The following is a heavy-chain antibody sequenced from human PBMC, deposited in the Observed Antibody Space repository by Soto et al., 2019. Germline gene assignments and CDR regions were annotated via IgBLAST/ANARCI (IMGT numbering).Heavy chain of an antibody. J-gene: IGHJ4*02. CDR1: GFTLDDYG. D-gene: IGHD1-1*01. CDR2: ITWNSGTI. CDR3: AKDINGGYNWNDPYFDY. Sequence: EVQLVESGGGLVQPGRSLRLSCAASGFTLDDYGMHWVRQAPGKGLEWVSGITWNSGTIGYADSVKGRFTISRDNAKNSLYLQMNSLRPEDTDLYYCAKDINGGYNWNDPYFDYWGRGTLVTVSS. V-gene: IGHV3-9*01.